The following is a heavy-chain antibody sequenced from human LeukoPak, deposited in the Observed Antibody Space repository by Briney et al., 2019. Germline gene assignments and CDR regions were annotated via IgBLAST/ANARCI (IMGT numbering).Heavy chain of an antibody. D-gene: IGHD2-2*01. V-gene: IGHV3-23*01. J-gene: IGHJ4*02. CDR3: TRTRGCSSTSCYADY. CDR1: GFTFSNCG. CDR2: ISGSGDST. Sequence: GGSLRLSCAASGFTFSNCGMHWVRQAPGKGLEWVSGISGSGDSTYYADSVKGRFTISRDNSKNTLYLQMNSLRAEDTAVYSCTRTRGCSSTSCYADYWGQGTLVTVSS.